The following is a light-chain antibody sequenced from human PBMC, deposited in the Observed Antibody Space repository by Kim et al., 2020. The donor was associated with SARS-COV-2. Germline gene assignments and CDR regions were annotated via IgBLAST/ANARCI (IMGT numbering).Light chain of an antibody. CDR1: QSVGTY. V-gene: IGKV3-11*01. Sequence: STLPLSTGETATRSCRASQSVGTYLAWYQQKPGQAPRLLIYDASKRATGIPARFRGSGSGTDFTLTIGTLEPEDSAVYYCQQRGNFGQGTRLEIK. CDR3: QQRGN. CDR2: DAS. J-gene: IGKJ5*01.